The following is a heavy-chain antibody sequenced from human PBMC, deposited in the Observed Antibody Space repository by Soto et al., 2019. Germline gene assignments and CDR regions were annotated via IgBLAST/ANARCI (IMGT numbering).Heavy chain of an antibody. J-gene: IGHJ4*02. D-gene: IGHD3-10*01. CDR2: ISGSGGGT. V-gene: IGHV3-23*01. CDR1: GFTFSSYA. Sequence: GGSLRLSCAASGFTFSSYAMSWVRQAPGKGLEWVSAISGSGGGTYYADSVKGRFTISRDNSKNTLYLQMSSLRAEDTAIYYCAKIAMVRGVITPKNFDYWGQGT. CDR3: AKIAMVRGVITPKNFDY.